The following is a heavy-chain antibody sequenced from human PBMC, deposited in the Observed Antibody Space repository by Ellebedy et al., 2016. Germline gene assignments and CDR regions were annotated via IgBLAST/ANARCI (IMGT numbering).Heavy chain of an antibody. V-gene: IGHV3-23*01. Sequence: SSSSYYWGWIRQPPGKGLEWVSGVSDNGGSTYYADSVKGRFTVSRDNSENTLYLQMNSLRAEDTPVYYCAKDADGDNYGLFDNWGQGTLGSVSS. J-gene: IGHJ4*02. CDR2: VSDNGGST. D-gene: IGHD3-10*01. CDR1: SSSSYY. CDR3: AKDADGDNYGLFDN.